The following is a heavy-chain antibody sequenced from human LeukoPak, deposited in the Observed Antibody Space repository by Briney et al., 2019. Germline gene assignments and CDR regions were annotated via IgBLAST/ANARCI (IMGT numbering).Heavy chain of an antibody. CDR2: IYHSGST. CDR1: GYSISSGYY. J-gene: IGHJ4*02. V-gene: IGHV4-38-2*02. CDR3: ARHRSGWLQSSFGY. Sequence: PSETLSLTCTVSGYSISSGYYWTWIRQPPGKWLEWIGGIYHSGSTYNNPSLKSRVTISVDTSKNQFSLKLSSVSAADTAVYYCARHRSGWLQSSFGYWGQGTLVTVSS. D-gene: IGHD5-24*01.